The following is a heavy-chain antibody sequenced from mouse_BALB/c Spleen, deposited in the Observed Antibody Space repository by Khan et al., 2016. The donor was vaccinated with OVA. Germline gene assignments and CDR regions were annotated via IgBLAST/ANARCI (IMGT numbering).Heavy chain of an antibody. D-gene: IGHD1-1*01. CDR1: GYTFINYW. CDR2: INPSTGYT. CDR3: ARRGLRWDFDY. Sequence: QLQESGAELAKPGASVKMSCKASGYTFINYWILWVKQRPGQGLEWIGYINPSTGYTEYNQNFKDKATLTADKSSSTAYMQLSSLTSEDSAVYYCARRGLRWDFDYWGQGTTLTVSS. J-gene: IGHJ2*01. V-gene: IGHV1-7*01.